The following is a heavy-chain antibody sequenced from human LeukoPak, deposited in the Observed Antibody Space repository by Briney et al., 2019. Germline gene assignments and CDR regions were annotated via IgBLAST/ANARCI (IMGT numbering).Heavy chain of an antibody. V-gene: IGHV3-9*01. J-gene: IGHJ3*02. CDR1: GFTFDDYA. Sequence: GGSLRLSCAASGFTFDDYAMHWVRQAPGKGLEWVSGISWNSGSIGYADSEKGRFTISRDNAKNSLYLQMNSLRAEDTALYYCAKDMIATVSMDAFDIWGQGTMVTVSS. CDR3: AKDMIATVSMDAFDI. CDR2: ISWNSGSI. D-gene: IGHD4-17*01.